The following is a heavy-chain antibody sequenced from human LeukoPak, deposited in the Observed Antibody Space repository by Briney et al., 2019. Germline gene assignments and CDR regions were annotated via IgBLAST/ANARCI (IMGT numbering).Heavy chain of an antibody. J-gene: IGHJ5*02. CDR3: AQYSSSSGYTWFDP. D-gene: IGHD6-6*01. CDR2: VKPDGSEK. Sequence: GGSLRLSCAASGFILSSYWMSWVRQAPGKGLEWVAIVKPDGSEKYYVDSVRGRLTISRDNAENSLDLQKNSRRADDSAVDYCAQYSSSSGYTWFDPWGQGTLVTVSS. CDR1: GFILSSYW. V-gene: IGHV3-7*01.